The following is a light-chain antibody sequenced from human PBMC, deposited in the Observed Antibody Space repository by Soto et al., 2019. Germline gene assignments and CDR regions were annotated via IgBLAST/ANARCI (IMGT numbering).Light chain of an antibody. CDR3: QQHGNSPRT. CDR1: QSVSNSY. J-gene: IGKJ1*01. V-gene: IGKV3-20*01. CDR2: GAS. Sequence: EIVLTQSPGTLSLSPGERATLSCRASQSVSNSYLAWYQQKPGQAPRLLIYGASSRATGIPDRFSGSGSGTDFTLTITRLEPEDCAVYYCQQHGNSPRTFGQGTKVDIK.